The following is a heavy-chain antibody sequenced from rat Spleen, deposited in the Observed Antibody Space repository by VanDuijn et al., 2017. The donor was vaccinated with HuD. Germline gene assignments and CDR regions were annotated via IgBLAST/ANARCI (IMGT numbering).Heavy chain of an antibody. CDR3: VSIAGYYFDY. CDR2: ISSGGGST. V-gene: IGHV5-27*01. CDR1: GFTFSNYG. D-gene: IGHD1-2*01. Sequence: EVQLVESGGGLVQPGRSLKLSCAASGFTFSNYGMAWVRQTPTKGLEWVAYISSGGGSTYYRDSVKGRFTISRDNAKSTLYLQMDSLRSEDTATYYCVSIAGYYFDYWGQGVMVTVSS. J-gene: IGHJ2*01.